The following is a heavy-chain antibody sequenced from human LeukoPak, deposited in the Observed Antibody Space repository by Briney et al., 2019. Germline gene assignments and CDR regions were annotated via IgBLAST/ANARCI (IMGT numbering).Heavy chain of an antibody. CDR3: ARDQEGFDS. CDR2: IYPRDGST. Sequence: ASVKVSCKASGYTFTSNYIHWVRQAPGQGLEWMGMIYPRDGSTSYAQKFQGRVTVTRDTSTSTVHMELSGLRSEDTAVYYCARDQEGFDSGGQGPLVTVSS. CDR1: GYTFTSNY. J-gene: IGHJ4*02. V-gene: IGHV1-46*01.